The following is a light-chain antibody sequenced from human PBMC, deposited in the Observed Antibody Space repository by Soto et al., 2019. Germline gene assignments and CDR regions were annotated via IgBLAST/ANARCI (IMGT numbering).Light chain of an antibody. CDR2: KAS. Sequence: DIQMTQSPSTLSASVGDRVTITCRASQSISSWLAWYQQKPGKAPKLLIYKASSLESGVPSRFSGSGSGTEFTLTISHLQHYDFATYYCQHYNSSPTFGQGTKVEIK. J-gene: IGKJ1*01. CDR3: QHYNSSPT. CDR1: QSISSW. V-gene: IGKV1-5*03.